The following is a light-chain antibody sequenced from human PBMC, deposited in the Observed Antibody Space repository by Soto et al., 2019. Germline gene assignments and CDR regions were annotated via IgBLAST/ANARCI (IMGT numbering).Light chain of an antibody. Sequence: NVLTQSPGTLSLSPGEGATLSCRASQSVSSNFLDWYRQKPGQAPRLLIYGASSRATGIPDRFSGSGSGTDFTLTISRLEPEDFAVYYCQHYGSSPWSFGQGTRVEIK. CDR2: GAS. J-gene: IGKJ1*01. CDR1: QSVSSNF. CDR3: QHYGSSPWS. V-gene: IGKV3-20*01.